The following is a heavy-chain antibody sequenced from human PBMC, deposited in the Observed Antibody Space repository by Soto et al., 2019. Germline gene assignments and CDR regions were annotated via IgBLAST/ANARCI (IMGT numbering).Heavy chain of an antibody. CDR3: ARAATSYYYYYGMDV. Sequence: GASVKVSCKASGYTFTSYGISWVRQAPGQGLEWMGWISAYNGNTNYAQKLQGRVTMTTDASTSTAYMELRSLRSDDTAVYYCARAATSYYYYYGMDVWGQGTTVTVSS. V-gene: IGHV1-18*01. CDR2: ISAYNGNT. CDR1: GYTFTSYG. J-gene: IGHJ6*02.